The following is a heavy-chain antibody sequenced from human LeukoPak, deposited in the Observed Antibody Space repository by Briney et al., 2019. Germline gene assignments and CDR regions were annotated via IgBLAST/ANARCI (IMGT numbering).Heavy chain of an antibody. D-gene: IGHD5-18*01. CDR1: GFTFDDYA. CDR3: VRDRGYAYYMDV. V-gene: IGHV3-9*01. J-gene: IGHJ6*03. CDR2: LSWNSGSI. Sequence: GGSLRLPCAASGFTFDDYAMHWVPHAPGKGLEGVSGLSWNSGSIVYVDSVKDRFNISRDNAKNSLHLQMNTLKAEDTAVYYCVRDRGYAYYMDVWGKGATVTISS.